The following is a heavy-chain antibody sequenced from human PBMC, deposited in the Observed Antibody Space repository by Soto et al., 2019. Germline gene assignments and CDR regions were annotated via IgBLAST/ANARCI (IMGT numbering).Heavy chain of an antibody. CDR1: GGSTRTSN. CDR2: TYNSGST. CDR3: ARDAFDI. J-gene: IGHJ3*02. Sequence: SATMSLTCTGSGGSTRTSNGSWIRQPPGKVLECIGYTYNSGSTNYNPSLKSRVTISVDTSKNQFSLHLSSVTAADTAVYYCARDAFDIWGQGTMVT. V-gene: IGHV4-59*01.